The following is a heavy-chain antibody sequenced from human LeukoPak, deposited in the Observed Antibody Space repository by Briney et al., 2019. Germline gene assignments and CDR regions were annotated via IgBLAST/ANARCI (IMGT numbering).Heavy chain of an antibody. Sequence: GRSLRLSCAASGFTFSSYDMHWVRQAPGKGLEWVAIIWYDGSNKYYADSVKGRFTTSRDNSKNTLYLQMNSLRAEDTAVYYCASTNTFDYWGQGSQVTVSP. CDR1: GFTFSSYD. CDR2: IWYDGSNK. CDR3: ASTNTFDY. V-gene: IGHV3-33*01. J-gene: IGHJ4*02.